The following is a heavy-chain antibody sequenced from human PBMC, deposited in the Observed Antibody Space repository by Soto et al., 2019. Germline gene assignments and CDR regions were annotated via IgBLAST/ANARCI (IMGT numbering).Heavy chain of an antibody. Sequence: SVKVSCKASGGTFSSCAISWVRQAPGQGLEWMGGIIPIFGTANYAQKFQGRVTITADESTSTAYMELSSLRSDDTAVYYCARDTAWSIAAAGTRFVDYWGQGILVTVSS. V-gene: IGHV1-69*13. CDR1: GGTFSSCA. D-gene: IGHD6-13*01. J-gene: IGHJ4*02. CDR2: IIPIFGTA. CDR3: ARDTAWSIAAAGTRFVDY.